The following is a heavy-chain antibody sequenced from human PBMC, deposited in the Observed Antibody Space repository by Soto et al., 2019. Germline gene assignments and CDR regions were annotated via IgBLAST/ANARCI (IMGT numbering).Heavy chain of an antibody. Sequence: SGGSLRLSCAASGFTFSSYSMNWVRQAPGKGLEWVSYISSSSSTIYYADSVKGRFTISRDNAKNSLYLQMNSLRAEDTAVYYCARDLAYCSSTSCYYYGMDVWGQGTTVTVSS. CDR1: GFTFSSYS. CDR3: ARDLAYCSSTSCYYYGMDV. J-gene: IGHJ6*02. D-gene: IGHD2-2*01. CDR2: ISSSSSTI. V-gene: IGHV3-48*01.